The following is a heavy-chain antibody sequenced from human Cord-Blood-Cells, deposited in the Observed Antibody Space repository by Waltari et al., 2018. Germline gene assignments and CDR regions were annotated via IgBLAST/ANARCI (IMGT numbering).Heavy chain of an antibody. J-gene: IGHJ6*02. CDR3: ARGGGYCSSTSCFVKSYYYYGMDV. Sequence: QVQLQQWGAGLLKPSETLSLTCAVYGGSFSGYYWRWIRQPPGKGLEWLGEINHSGSTNYNPSLKSRVTISVDTSKNQFSLKLSSVTAADTAVYYCARGGGYCSSTSCFVKSYYYYGMDVWGQGTTVTVSS. D-gene: IGHD2-2*01. CDR2: INHSGST. CDR1: GGSFSGYY. V-gene: IGHV4-34*01.